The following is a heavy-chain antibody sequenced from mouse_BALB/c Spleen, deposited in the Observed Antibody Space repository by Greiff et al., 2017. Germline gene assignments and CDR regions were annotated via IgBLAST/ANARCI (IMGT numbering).Heavy chain of an antibody. V-gene: IGHV1-7*01. J-gene: IGHJ4*01. CDR1: GYTFTSYW. CDR2: INPSTGYT. D-gene: IGHD2-1*01. CDR3: ARLYGNYRDYAMDY. Sequence: VQLQQSGAELAKPGASVKMSCKASGYTFTSYWMHWVKQRPGQGLEWIGYINPSTGYTEYNQKFKDKATLTADKSSSTAYMQLSSLTSEDSAVYYCARLYGNYRDYAMDYWGQGTSVTVSS.